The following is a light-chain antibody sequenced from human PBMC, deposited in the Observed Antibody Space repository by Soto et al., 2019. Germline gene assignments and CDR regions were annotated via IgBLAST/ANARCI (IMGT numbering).Light chain of an antibody. V-gene: IGKV3-20*01. CDR1: QSGSGTY. Sequence: EIVLTQSPGTLSLSPGERATLSCRASQSGSGTYLLWYQQKPGQAPRLLIFGTSSRATGIPDRFIGGGSGTDFTLTISRLEPEDFAVYYCQQCGSLPGTFGQGTKVDIK. J-gene: IGKJ1*01. CDR3: QQCGSLPGT. CDR2: GTS.